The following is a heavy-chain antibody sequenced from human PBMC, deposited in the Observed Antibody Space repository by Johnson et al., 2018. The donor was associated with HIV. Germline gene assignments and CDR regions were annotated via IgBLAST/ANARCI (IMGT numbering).Heavy chain of an antibody. CDR2: ISYDGSNK. D-gene: IGHD4-17*01. CDR3: AKGAIIRDAFDI. Sequence: QVQLMESGGGVVQPGRSLRLSCAASGFTFSSYAMHWVRQAPGKGLELVSVISYDGSNKYYADSVKGRFTISRDNSKNTLYLQMNSLRAEDTAVYYCAKGAIIRDAFDIWGQGTMVTVSS. V-gene: IGHV3-30-3*01. CDR1: GFTFSSYA. J-gene: IGHJ3*02.